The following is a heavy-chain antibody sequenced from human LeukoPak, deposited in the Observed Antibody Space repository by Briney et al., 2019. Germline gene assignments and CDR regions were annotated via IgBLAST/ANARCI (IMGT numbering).Heavy chain of an antibody. CDR2: INPSGGST. CDR1: GYTFTSYY. V-gene: IGHV1-46*01. J-gene: IGHJ6*02. D-gene: IGHD1-1*01. Sequence: ASAKVSCKASGYTFTSYYMHWVRQAPGQGLEWMGIINPSGGSTSYAQKFQGRVTMTRDTSTSTVYMELSSLRCEDTAVYYCAMERRLIDYYYGMDVWGQGTTVTVSS. CDR3: AMERRLIDYYYGMDV.